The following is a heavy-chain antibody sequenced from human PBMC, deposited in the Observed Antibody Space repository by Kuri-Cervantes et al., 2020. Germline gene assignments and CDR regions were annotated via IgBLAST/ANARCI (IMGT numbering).Heavy chain of an antibody. CDR1: GFTFSSYE. CDR3: ARGPPHREAVAGTGPFDP. V-gene: IGHV3-48*03. J-gene: IGHJ5*02. D-gene: IGHD6-19*01. CDR2: ISRGGLTI. Sequence: GGSLRLSCAASGFTFSSYEMNWVRQAPGKGLEWVSYISRGGLTIYYADSVKGRFTISRDNAKNSLYLQMNSLRAEDTALYHCARGPPHREAVAGTGPFDPWGQGTLVTVSS.